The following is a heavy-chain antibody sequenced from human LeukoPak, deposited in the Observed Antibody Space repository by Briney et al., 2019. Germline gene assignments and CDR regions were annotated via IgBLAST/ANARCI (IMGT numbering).Heavy chain of an antibody. Sequence: SETLSLTCTVSGGSISSSSYSWGWIRQPPGKGLEWIGSIYYSGSTYYNPSLKSRVTISVDTSKNQFSLKLSSVTAADTAVYYCARLSLGIGSIGYWGQGTLVTVSS. CDR3: ARLSLGIGSIGY. D-gene: IGHD7-27*01. CDR2: IYYSGST. V-gene: IGHV4-39*01. J-gene: IGHJ4*02. CDR1: GGSISSSSYS.